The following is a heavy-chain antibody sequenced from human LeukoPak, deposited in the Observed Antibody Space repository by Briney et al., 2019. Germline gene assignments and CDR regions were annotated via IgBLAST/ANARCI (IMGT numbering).Heavy chain of an antibody. CDR3: AQGPGEGSSSRWFDP. Sequence: ASVKVSCKASGHTFTSYDINWVRQATGQGLEWMGWMNPNSGNTGYAQNFQGRVTMTRNTSISTAYMELSSLRSEDTAVYYCAQGPGEGSSSRWFDPWGQGTLVTVSS. CDR2: MNPNSGNT. V-gene: IGHV1-8*01. D-gene: IGHD6-6*01. CDR1: GHTFTSYD. J-gene: IGHJ5*02.